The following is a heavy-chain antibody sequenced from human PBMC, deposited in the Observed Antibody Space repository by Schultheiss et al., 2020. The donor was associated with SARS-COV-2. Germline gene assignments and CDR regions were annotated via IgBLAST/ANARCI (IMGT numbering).Heavy chain of an antibody. CDR2: ISGSGGST. D-gene: IGHD2-2*01. CDR3: ANKMGRYCSSTSCQAGWFDP. J-gene: IGHJ5*02. Sequence: GGSLRLTCAASGFTFSSYAMSWVRQAPGKGLEWVSAISGSGGSTYYADSVKGRFTISRDNSKNTLYLQMNSLRAEDTAVYYCANKMGRYCSSTSCQAGWFDPLGQGTLVTVSS. V-gene: IGHV3-23*01. CDR1: GFTFSSYA.